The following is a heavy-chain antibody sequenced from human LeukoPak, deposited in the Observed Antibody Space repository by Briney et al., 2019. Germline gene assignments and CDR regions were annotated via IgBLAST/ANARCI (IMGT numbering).Heavy chain of an antibody. D-gene: IGHD5-12*01. CDR2: INQDGSEE. J-gene: IGHJ4*02. CDR1: GFTFSNYW. Sequence: PGGSLRLSCAASGFTFSNYWMSWVRQAPGKGLEWVAYINQDGSEEHYMDSVKARFIISRDNAKNSLSLQMDSLRAEDTAVYYCVRDGGVSGYDLLDYWGQGTLVTVSS. V-gene: IGHV3-7*01. CDR3: VRDGGVSGYDLLDY.